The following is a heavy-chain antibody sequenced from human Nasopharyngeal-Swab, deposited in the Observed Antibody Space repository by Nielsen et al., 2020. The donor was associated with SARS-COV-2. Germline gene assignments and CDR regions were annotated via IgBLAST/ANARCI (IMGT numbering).Heavy chain of an antibody. CDR3: VRSSSWYYFDY. Sequence: GSLRFSCTVSGDSIAYSTFYWGWIRQPRGKGLEWIGNNYYNGNTYQNPSLKSRLTISVDKSKNQFSLQLSSVTAADTAVYYCVRSSSWYYFDYWAQGTQVTVSS. CDR1: GDSIAYSTFY. CDR2: NYYNGNT. J-gene: IGHJ4*02. V-gene: IGHV4-39*01. D-gene: IGHD6-13*01.